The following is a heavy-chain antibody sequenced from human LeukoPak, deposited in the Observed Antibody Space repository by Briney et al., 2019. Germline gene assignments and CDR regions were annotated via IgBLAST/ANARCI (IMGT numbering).Heavy chain of an antibody. CDR3: ARQVNGGYYSLDY. D-gene: IGHD1-26*01. CDR2: IYYSGST. CDR1: GGSISSYY. J-gene: IGHJ4*02. Sequence: SETLSLTCNVSGGSISSYYWSWIRQPPGKGLEWIGYIYYSGSTTYNPSLNSRVTISVDTSKIQFSLKLSSVTAADTAVYYCARQVNGGYYSLDYWGQGTQVTVSS. V-gene: IGHV4-59*08.